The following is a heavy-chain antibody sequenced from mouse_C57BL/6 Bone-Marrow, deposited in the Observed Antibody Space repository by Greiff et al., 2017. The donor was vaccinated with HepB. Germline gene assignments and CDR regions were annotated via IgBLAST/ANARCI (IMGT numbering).Heavy chain of an antibody. CDR3: ARPLITTVVGDY. V-gene: IGHV1-81*01. CDR2: IYPRSGNT. Sequence: QVHVKQSGAELARPGASVKLSCKASGYTFTSYGISWVKQRTGQGLEWIGEIYPRSGNTYYNEKFKGKATLTADKSSSTAYMELRSLTSEDSAVYFCARPLITTVVGDYWGQGTTLTVSS. D-gene: IGHD1-1*01. CDR1: GYTFTSYG. J-gene: IGHJ2*01.